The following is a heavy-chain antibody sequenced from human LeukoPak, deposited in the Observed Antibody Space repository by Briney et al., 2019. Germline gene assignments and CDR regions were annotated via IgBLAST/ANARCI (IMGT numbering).Heavy chain of an antibody. CDR1: GGSISSYY. J-gene: IGHJ4*02. D-gene: IGHD3-3*01. Sequence: NPSETLSLTCTVSGGSISSYYWSWIRQPPGKGLGWIGYIYYSGSTNYNPSLKSRVTISVDTSKNQFSLKLSSVTAADTAVYYCARALEHGPFFDYWGQGTLVTVSS. CDR3: ARALEHGPFFDY. CDR2: IYYSGST. V-gene: IGHV4-59*01.